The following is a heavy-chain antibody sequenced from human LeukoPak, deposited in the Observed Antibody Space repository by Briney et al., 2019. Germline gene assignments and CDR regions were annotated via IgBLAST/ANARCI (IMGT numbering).Heavy chain of an antibody. V-gene: IGHV3-21*01. CDR1: GFTVSSNY. D-gene: IGHD6-19*01. J-gene: IGHJ4*02. CDR2: ISSNSVYI. CDR3: AREPGQWLPPEL. Sequence: GGSLRLSCAASGFTVSSNYMSWVRQAPGKGLEWVSSISSNSVYIYYADSLKGRFTISRDNAQKSLYLQVNSLRAEDTAVYYCAREPGQWLPPELWGQGTLVTVSS.